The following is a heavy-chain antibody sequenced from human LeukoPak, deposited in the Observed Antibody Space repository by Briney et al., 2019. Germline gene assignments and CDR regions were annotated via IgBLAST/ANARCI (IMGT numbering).Heavy chain of an antibody. CDR2: FNSSGYST. V-gene: IGHV3-23*01. CDR3: GRDIQLSY. D-gene: IGHD2-2*01. J-gene: IGHJ4*02. CDR1: GHPFRYSP. Sequence: GGALRLSCAASGHPFRYSPMTWVRQAPGKGLEWVSPFNSSGYSTYYADSVKGRFTISRENSNTTLYLQMGSLRAGDTAVYFCGRDIQLSYLGQGTLVTVSS.